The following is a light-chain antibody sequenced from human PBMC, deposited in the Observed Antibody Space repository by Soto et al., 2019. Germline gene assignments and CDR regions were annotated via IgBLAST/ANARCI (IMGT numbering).Light chain of an antibody. CDR2: EAS. CDR3: QQYSDYPIT. Sequence: DIQMTQSPSSLSASVGDRVTITCRASQDINNHLVWFQQRPGKAPKSLIYEASTLQSGVPPKFSGSGSGTDFTLTISSLQPEDFATYYCQQYSDYPITFGQGTRREIK. V-gene: IGKV1-16*02. CDR1: QDINNH. J-gene: IGKJ5*01.